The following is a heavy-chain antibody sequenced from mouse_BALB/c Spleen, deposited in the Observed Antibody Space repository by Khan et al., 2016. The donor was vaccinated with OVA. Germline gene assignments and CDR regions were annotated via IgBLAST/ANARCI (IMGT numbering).Heavy chain of an antibody. V-gene: IGHV2-6-7*01. CDR3: ARGPYYGNYFAMDY. D-gene: IGHD2-10*01. CDR1: GFSLTGYG. Sequence: QVQLKESGPGLVAPSQSLSITCTVSGFSLTGYGINWVRQPPGKGLEWLGMIWGDGSTDYNSVLKSRLSISKDNSKSQVFLKMNSLQTDDTARYDCARGPYYGNYFAMDYWGQGTSVTVSS. CDR2: IWGDGST. J-gene: IGHJ4*01.